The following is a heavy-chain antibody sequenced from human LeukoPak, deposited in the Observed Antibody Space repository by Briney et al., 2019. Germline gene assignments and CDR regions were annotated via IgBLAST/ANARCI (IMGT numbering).Heavy chain of an antibody. V-gene: IGHV2-5*02. Sequence: SGPTLVNPTQTLTLTCTFSGFSLSTSGVGVGWIRQPPGKALEWLALIYWDDDKRYSPSLKSRLTITKDTSKNQVVLTMTNMDPVDTATYYCAHSFPSKGRIAARTLHWFDPWGQGTLVTVSS. CDR3: AHSFPSKGRIAARTLHWFDP. CDR1: GFSLSTSGVG. CDR2: IYWDDDK. J-gene: IGHJ5*02. D-gene: IGHD6-6*01.